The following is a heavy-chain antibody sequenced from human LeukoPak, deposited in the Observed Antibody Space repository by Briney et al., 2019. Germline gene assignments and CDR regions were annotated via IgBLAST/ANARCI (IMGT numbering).Heavy chain of an antibody. V-gene: IGHV3-11*03. Sequence: GGSLRLSCAASGCTFSDYYMSWIRQAPGKGLEWVAYISTSSSYTSYADSVKGRFTFSRDYAKNLLYLQMNSLRVEDTAVYYCACVRGGFNFGYWGQGTLVTVSS. CDR1: GCTFSDYY. J-gene: IGHJ4*02. D-gene: IGHD3-10*02. CDR2: ISTSSSYT. CDR3: ACVRGGFNFGY.